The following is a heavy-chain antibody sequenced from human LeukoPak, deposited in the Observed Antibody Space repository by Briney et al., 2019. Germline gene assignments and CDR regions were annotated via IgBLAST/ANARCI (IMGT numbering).Heavy chain of an antibody. CDR3: ARAVPHSSSWFEDRDWFDP. Sequence: GGSLRLSCAASGFTFSSYSMNWVRQAPGKGLEWVSSISSSSSYIYYADSVKGRFTISRDNANNSLYLQMNSLRAEDTAVYYCARAVPHSSSWFEDRDWFDPWGQGTLVTVSS. D-gene: IGHD6-13*01. V-gene: IGHV3-21*01. CDR2: ISSSSSYI. CDR1: GFTFSSYS. J-gene: IGHJ5*02.